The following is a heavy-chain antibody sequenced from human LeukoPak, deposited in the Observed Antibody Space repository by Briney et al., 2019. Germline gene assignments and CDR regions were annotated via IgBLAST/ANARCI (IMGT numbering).Heavy chain of an antibody. CDR2: ISWNSGSI. CDR1: GFTFDDYA. D-gene: IGHD6-13*01. V-gene: IGHV3-9*01. J-gene: IGHJ4*02. CDR3: AKGSSPGDY. Sequence: GGSLRLSCAASGFTFDDYAMHWVRQAPGKGLEWVSGISWNSGSIGYADSVKGRFTISRDNAKNSLYLQMNSLRAEDTAVYYCAKGSSPGDYWGQGTLVTVSS.